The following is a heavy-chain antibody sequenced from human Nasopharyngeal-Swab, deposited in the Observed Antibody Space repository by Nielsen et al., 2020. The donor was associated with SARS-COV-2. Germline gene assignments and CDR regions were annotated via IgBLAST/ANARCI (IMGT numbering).Heavy chain of an antibody. Sequence: SETLFLTCTVSGGSISSGSYYWSWIRQSAGKGLEWIGRISPSGSTNYNPSLKSRVTISVDTSKNQFSLKLSSVTAVDTALYYCARDDYHYHDSSGYYSNWFDPWGQGTLVTVSS. J-gene: IGHJ5*02. CDR2: ISPSGST. V-gene: IGHV4-61*02. D-gene: IGHD3-22*01. CDR1: GGSISSGSYY. CDR3: ARDDYHYHDSSGYYSNWFDP.